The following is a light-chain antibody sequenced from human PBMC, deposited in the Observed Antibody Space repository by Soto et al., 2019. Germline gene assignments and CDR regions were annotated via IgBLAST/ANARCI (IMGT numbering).Light chain of an antibody. V-gene: IGKV1D-12*01. Sequence: DIQMTQSPSSVSASVGDRVSITCRASQGISNWLAWYQQKPGRAPKLLIYAASSLQSGVSSRFSGSGSGTDFTLTISSLQPEDFATYYCQQLNIFPPLFTFGPGTKVDIK. CDR1: QGISNW. CDR3: QQLNIFPPLFT. J-gene: IGKJ3*01. CDR2: AAS.